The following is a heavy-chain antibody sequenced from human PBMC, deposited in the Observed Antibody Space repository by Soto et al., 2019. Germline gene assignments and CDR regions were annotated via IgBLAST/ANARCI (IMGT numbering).Heavy chain of an antibody. Sequence: ASVKVSCKASGYTFTSYDINWVRQATGQGLEWMGWMNPNSGNTGYAQKFQGRVTMTRNTSISTAYMELSSLRSEDTAVYYCARVREDYDILTGYYSSFDYWGQRTLVTVSS. D-gene: IGHD3-9*01. V-gene: IGHV1-8*01. CDR2: MNPNSGNT. CDR3: ARVREDYDILTGYYSSFDY. J-gene: IGHJ4*02. CDR1: GYTFTSYD.